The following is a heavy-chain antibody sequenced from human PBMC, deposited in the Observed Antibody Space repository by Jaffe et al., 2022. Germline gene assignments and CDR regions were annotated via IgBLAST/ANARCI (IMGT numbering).Heavy chain of an antibody. Sequence: EVQLVESGGGLVQPGGSLRLSCAASGFTFSSYEMNWVRQAPGKGLEWVSYISSSGSTIYYADSVKGRFTISRDNAKNSLYLQMNSLRAEDTAVYYCARDRITMVRDAFDIWGQGTMVTVSS. D-gene: IGHD3-10*01. CDR3: ARDRITMVRDAFDI. V-gene: IGHV3-48*03. J-gene: IGHJ3*02. CDR1: GFTFSSYE. CDR2: ISSSGSTI.